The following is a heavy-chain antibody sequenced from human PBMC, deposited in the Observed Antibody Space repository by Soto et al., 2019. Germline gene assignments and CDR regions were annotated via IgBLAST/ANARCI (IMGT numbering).Heavy chain of an antibody. CDR1: GLTFSTYW. CDR3: ARDVGLDYYYYYMDV. Sequence: PGGSLRLSCAASGLTFSTYWMSWVRQAPGKGLGWVANIKQDGSEKYYVDSVKGRFTISRDNAKNSLYLQMNSLRAEDTAVYYCARDVGLDYYYYYMDVWRKGTTVTVSS. D-gene: IGHD3-9*01. CDR2: IKQDGSEK. V-gene: IGHV3-7*01. J-gene: IGHJ6*03.